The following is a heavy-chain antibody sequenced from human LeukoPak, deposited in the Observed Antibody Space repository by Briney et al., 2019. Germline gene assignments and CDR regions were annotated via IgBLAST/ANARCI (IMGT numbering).Heavy chain of an antibody. D-gene: IGHD3-16*02. Sequence: PSETLSLTCAVYGGSFSGYYWSWIRQPPGKGLEWIAEINHSGSTNYTPSLKSRVTISVDTSKTQFSLKLNSVTAADTAVYYCARRYDYVWGSYRVPFDYWGQGTLVTVSS. CDR1: GGSFSGYY. CDR3: ARRYDYVWGSYRVPFDY. V-gene: IGHV4-34*01. J-gene: IGHJ4*02. CDR2: INHSGST.